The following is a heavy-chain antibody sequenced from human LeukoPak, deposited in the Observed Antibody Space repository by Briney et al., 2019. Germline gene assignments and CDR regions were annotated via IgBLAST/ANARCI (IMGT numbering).Heavy chain of an antibody. CDR3: ARDLRQQLVRTGFDY. CDR1: GGSINNYY. CDR2: IYSSGST. V-gene: IGHV4-4*07. D-gene: IGHD6-6*01. Sequence: SETLSLTCTVSGGSINNYYWSCIRQPAGKGLEWIGRIYSSGSTDYNPSLKSRVTMSVDTSKNQFSLKLSSVTAADTAVYYCARDLRQQLVRTGFDYWGQGTLVTVSS. J-gene: IGHJ4*02.